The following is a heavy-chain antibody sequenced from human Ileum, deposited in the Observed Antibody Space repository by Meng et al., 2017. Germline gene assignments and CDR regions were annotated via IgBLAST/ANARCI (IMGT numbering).Heavy chain of an antibody. CDR2: IYWDDEY. J-gene: IGHJ5*02. V-gene: IGHV2-5*02. CDR3: VHRLVAAQHWFDP. Sequence: QITLKESGPTLVEPTETLTLTCTFPGFSLNTVGVGVGWIRPPPGKALEWLALIYWDDEYRYSPSLRSRLTITKDTSRNQVVLRMTNVAPVDAGTYYCVHRLVAAQHWFDPWGQGTLVTVSS. CDR1: GFSLNTVGVG. D-gene: IGHD6-6*01.